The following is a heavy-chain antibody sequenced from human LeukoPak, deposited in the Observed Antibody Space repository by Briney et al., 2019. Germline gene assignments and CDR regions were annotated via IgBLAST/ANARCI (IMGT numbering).Heavy chain of an antibody. CDR2: TSSSDAGT. D-gene: IGHD1-1*01. CDR3: AGSDTTGYIPREWDYWYFDL. CDR1: GFTLSTYA. V-gene: IGHV3-23*01. Sequence: GGSLRLSCAASGFTLSTYAMSWVRQTPGKGLEWVAATSSSDAGTYHADSVRGRFTISRDNSKDTLYLQMNSLRAEDTAVYYCAGSDTTGYIPREWDYWYFDLWGRGTLVTVSS. J-gene: IGHJ2*01.